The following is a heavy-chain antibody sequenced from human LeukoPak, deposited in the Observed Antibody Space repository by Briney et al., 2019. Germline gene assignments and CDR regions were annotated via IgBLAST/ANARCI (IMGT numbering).Heavy chain of an antibody. V-gene: IGHV3-53*01. CDR3: ARGIDY. CDR2: IYTGGGR. CDR1: GGSISSYY. J-gene: IGHJ4*02. Sequence: ETLSLTCTVSGGSISSYYMNWVRQAPGKELEWVSVIYTGGGRYYADSVRGRFTISRDTSKNMVFLQMNSLRVEDTAVYYCARGIDYWGRGTLVTVSS.